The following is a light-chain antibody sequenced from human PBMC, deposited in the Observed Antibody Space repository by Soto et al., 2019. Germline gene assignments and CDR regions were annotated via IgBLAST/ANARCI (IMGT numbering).Light chain of an antibody. CDR2: DVR. V-gene: IGLV2-14*01. Sequence: QSVLTQPASVSGSPGQSITISCTGTSSDVGGYNYVSWYQQHPGKAPKLMIYDVRNRPSGVSNRFSASKSGNTASLTISGLRAEDDADYYCSSNTTVSALYVFGTGNKLA. J-gene: IGLJ1*01. CDR1: SSDVGGYNY. CDR3: SSNTTVSALYV.